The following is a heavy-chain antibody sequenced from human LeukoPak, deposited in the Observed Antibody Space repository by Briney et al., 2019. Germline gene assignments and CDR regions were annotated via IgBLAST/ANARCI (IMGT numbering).Heavy chain of an antibody. V-gene: IGHV3-13*01. Sequence: PGGSLRLSCAASGFTFSGYDMHWVRQGTGKGLEWVSSIGTESDTYYSDSVRGRLTISRENAKNSLYLQMNGLRAGDTDMYDCVRSPFCINGACYKGPFDFWGQGSLVTVSS. J-gene: IGHJ4*02. CDR1: GFTFSGYD. D-gene: IGHD2-8*01. CDR3: VRSPFCINGACYKGPFDF. CDR2: IGTESDT.